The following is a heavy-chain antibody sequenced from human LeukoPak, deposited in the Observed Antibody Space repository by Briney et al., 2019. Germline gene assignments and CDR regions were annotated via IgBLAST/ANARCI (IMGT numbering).Heavy chain of an antibody. CDR3: AGGTVTTDY. J-gene: IGHJ4*02. CDR2: IYYSGST. CDR1: GGSMSPYH. D-gene: IGHD4-11*01. Sequence: PSETLSLTCTVSGGSMSPYHWGWIRQPPGKGLEWTGYIYYSGSTNYNPSLKSRVTISVDTSKNQFSLKLSSVTAADTAVYYCAGGTVTTDYWGQGTLVTVSS. V-gene: IGHV4-59*01.